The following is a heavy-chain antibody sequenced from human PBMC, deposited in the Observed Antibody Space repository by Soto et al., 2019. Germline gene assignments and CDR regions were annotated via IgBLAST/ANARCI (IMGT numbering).Heavy chain of an antibody. CDR2: VSSDGGRI. D-gene: IGHD3-10*01. CDR3: VMSRGGANSYFFF. J-gene: IGHJ4*02. CDR1: GLTCSSFS. Sequence: GGTLRLSCSASGLTCSSFSMHWVRQSPEKGLEYVSHVSSDGGRIYYADSVKGRFIISRDNSKNMLYLQMSSLRPDDSAVYYCVMSRGGANSYFFFWGQGTLVTVSS. V-gene: IGHV3-64D*06.